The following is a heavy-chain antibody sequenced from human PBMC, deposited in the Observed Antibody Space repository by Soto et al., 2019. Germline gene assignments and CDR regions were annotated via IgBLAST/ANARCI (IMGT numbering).Heavy chain of an antibody. Sequence: PSETLSLTCAVAGGSIIGVGYYCSWIRQHPGKGLEWIGYIYYSGSTYYNPSLKSRVTISVDTSKNQFSLKLSSVTAADTAVYYCARRAVVAVAGSLDNWLDPWGQGTLVTVSS. D-gene: IGHD2-15*01. V-gene: IGHV4-31*11. CDR3: ARRAVVAVAGSLDNWLDP. CDR1: GGSIIGVGYY. CDR2: IYYSGST. J-gene: IGHJ5*02.